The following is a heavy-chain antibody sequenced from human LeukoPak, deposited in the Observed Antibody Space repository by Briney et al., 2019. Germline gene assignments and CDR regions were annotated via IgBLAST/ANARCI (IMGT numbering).Heavy chain of an antibody. Sequence: SVKVSCKASGGTFSSYAISWVRQAPGQGLEWMGGIIPIFGTANYAQKFQGRVTITADKSTSTAYMELSSLRSEDTAVYYCARRQDTAEYAFDIWGQGTMVTVSS. V-gene: IGHV1-69*06. D-gene: IGHD5-18*01. CDR2: IIPIFGTA. CDR1: GGTFSSYA. J-gene: IGHJ3*02. CDR3: ARRQDTAEYAFDI.